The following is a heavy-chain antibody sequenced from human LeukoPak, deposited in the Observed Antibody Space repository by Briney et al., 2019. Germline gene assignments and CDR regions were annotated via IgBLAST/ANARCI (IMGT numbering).Heavy chain of an antibody. D-gene: IGHD3-10*01. CDR2: IYPGDSDT. CDR1: GYSFTSYW. Sequence: GESLKISCKGSGYSFTSYWIGWVRQMPGKGLEWMGIIYPGDSDTRYSPSFQGQVTISADKSISTAYLQWSSLKASDTAMYYCARRFSNYYGSGSYYIDWGQGTLVTVSS. CDR3: ARRFSNYYGSGSYYID. J-gene: IGHJ4*02. V-gene: IGHV5-51*01.